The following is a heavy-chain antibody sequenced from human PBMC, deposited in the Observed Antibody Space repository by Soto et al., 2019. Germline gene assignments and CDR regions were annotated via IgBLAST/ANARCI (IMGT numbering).Heavy chain of an antibody. V-gene: IGHV3-30*04. Sequence: GGSLRLSCVASAFTFSDDAMHWVRQAPGKGLEWVAVIPYEGSYKNYADSVRGRFTISRDNSKNTLYLQMNSLRADDTAVYYCAREVGTKSELWRTSGMAVWGQGTTVTV. CDR1: AFTFSDDA. D-gene: IGHD3-16*01. J-gene: IGHJ6*02. CDR3: AREVGTKSELWRTSGMAV. CDR2: IPYEGSYK.